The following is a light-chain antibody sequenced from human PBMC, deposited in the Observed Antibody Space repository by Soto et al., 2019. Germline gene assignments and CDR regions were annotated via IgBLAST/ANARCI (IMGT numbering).Light chain of an antibody. CDR1: QIIRYW. CDR3: QQSYTIPYD. Sequence: DIQMTQSPSTLSASVGDRATITFRASQIIRYWLAWFQQKPGKAPRLLIYEASRLDSGVPSRISGSGSGTEFALTIISLQPQDSATYFCQQSYTIPYDFCPGTK. CDR2: EAS. V-gene: IGKV1-5*03. J-gene: IGKJ2*01.